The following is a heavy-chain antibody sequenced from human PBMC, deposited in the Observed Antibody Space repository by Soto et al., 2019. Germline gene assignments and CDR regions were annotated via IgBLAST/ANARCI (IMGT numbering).Heavy chain of an antibody. CDR2: IIPIFGTA. Sequence: QVQLVQSGAEVKKPGSSVKVSCKASGGTFSSYAISWVRQAPGQGLEWMGGIIPIFGTANYAQKFQGRVTITADESTSTAYMELSSVRSEDTAVYYCASTGAMTPRVGRDAFDIWGQGTMVTVSS. V-gene: IGHV1-69*12. D-gene: IGHD1-26*01. J-gene: IGHJ3*02. CDR3: ASTGAMTPRVGRDAFDI. CDR1: GGTFSSYA.